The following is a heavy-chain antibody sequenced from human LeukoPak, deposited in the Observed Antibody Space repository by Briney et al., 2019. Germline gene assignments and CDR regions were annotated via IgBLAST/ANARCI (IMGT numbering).Heavy chain of an antibody. Sequence: SETLSLTCTVSGGSISSGGYYWSWIRQPPGKGLEWIGYIYHSGSTYYNPSLKSRVTISVDRSKNQFSLKLSSVTAADTAVYYCARGKSDYYDSSGYRTDAFDIWGQGTMVTVSS. D-gene: IGHD3-22*01. J-gene: IGHJ3*02. CDR3: ARGKSDYYDSSGYRTDAFDI. CDR1: GGSISSGGYY. CDR2: IYHSGST. V-gene: IGHV4-30-2*01.